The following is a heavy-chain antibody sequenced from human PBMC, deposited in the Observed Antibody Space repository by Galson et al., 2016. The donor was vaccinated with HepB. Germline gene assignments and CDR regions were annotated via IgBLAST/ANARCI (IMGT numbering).Heavy chain of an antibody. CDR1: GFTFDDYA. J-gene: IGHJ5*02. V-gene: IGHV3-9*01. CDR2: INWSSASI. D-gene: IGHD6-6*01. CDR3: ARVGYTRSSAGWFDA. Sequence: SLRLSCAASGFTFDDYAMHWVRQAPGKGLEWVSGINWSSASIGYADSVKGRFTISRDNAENTLHLQMNNLRPEDTATYYCARVGYTRSSAGWFDAWGQGALVTVSS.